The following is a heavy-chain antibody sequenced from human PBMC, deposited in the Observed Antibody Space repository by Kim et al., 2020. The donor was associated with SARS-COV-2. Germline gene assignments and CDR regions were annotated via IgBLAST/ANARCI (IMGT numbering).Heavy chain of an antibody. Sequence: GGSLRLSCAASGFTFDDYAMHWVRQAPGKGLEWVSGISWNSGSIGYADSVKGRFTISRDNAKNSLYLQMNSLRAEDTALYYCAKDISLYSSGWYGWFDPWGQGTLVTVSS. J-gene: IGHJ5*02. D-gene: IGHD6-19*01. CDR1: GFTFDDYA. CDR2: ISWNSGSI. V-gene: IGHV3-9*01. CDR3: AKDISLYSSGWYGWFDP.